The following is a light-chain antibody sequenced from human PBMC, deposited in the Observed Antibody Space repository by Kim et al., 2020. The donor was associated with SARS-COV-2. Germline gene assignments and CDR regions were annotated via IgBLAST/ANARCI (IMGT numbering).Light chain of an antibody. CDR3: AAWDDSLIGWV. V-gene: IGLV1-44*01. J-gene: IGLJ3*02. CDR1: RSNIGSNT. CDR2: DNN. Sequence: GQRVTISCSGSRSNIGSNTVNWYQQLPRAAPKLLMYDNNQRPSGVPDRFSGSKSGTSASLAISGLQSEDEADYYCAAWDDSLIGWVFGGGTQLTVL.